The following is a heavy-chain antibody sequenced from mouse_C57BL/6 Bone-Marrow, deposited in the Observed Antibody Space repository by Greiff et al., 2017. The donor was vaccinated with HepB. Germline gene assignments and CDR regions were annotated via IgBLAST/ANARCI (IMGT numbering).Heavy chain of an antibody. J-gene: IGHJ1*03. Sequence: EVQLVESGGGLVQPGGSLKLSCAASGFTFSDYYMYWVRQTPEKRLEWVAYISNGGGSTYYPDTVKGRFTISRDNAKNTLYLQMSRLKSEDTAMYYCARRSRYYGTFYWYFDVWGTGTTVTVSS. V-gene: IGHV5-12*01. CDR3: ARRSRYYGTFYWYFDV. D-gene: IGHD2-1*01. CDR2: ISNGGGST. CDR1: GFTFSDYY.